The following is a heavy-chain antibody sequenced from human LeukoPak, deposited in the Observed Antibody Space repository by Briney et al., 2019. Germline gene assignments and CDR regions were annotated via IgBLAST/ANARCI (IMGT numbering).Heavy chain of an antibody. Sequence: GGSLRLSCAASGFTVSSNYMSWVRQAPGKGLEWVSVIYSGGSTYYADSVKGRFTISRDNSKNTLYLQMNSLRAEDTAVYYCARRAGLHYYYGMDVWGQGTTVTVSS. D-gene: IGHD5-18*01. CDR1: GFTVSSNY. CDR2: IYSGGST. J-gene: IGHJ6*02. CDR3: ARRAGLHYYYGMDV. V-gene: IGHV3-66*01.